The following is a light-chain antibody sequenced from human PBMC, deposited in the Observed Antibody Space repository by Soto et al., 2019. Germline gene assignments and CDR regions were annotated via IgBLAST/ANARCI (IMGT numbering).Light chain of an antibody. V-gene: IGKV3-15*01. CDR3: QQYNNWPPIT. CDR1: QSVSSN. Sequence: IVVTQAPATLAVSRGGISTLSLMGSQSVSSNLAWYQQKPGQAPRLLIYGASTRATGIPARFSGSGSGTEFTLTISSLQSEDFAVYYCQQYNNWPPITFGQGTRLEI. CDR2: GAS. J-gene: IGKJ5*01.